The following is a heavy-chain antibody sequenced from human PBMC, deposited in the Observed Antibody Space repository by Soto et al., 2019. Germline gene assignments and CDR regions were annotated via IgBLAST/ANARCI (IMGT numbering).Heavy chain of an antibody. Sequence: QLQLQESGSGLVKPSQTLSLTCAVSGGSISSGGYSWSWSRQPPGKGLEWIGYIYHSGSTYHNPSPKSRVTISVDRSKNQFSLKLSSVTAADTAVYYCARASTTVTTLDYWGQGTLVTVSS. D-gene: IGHD4-17*01. CDR3: ARASTTVTTLDY. V-gene: IGHV4-30-2*01. J-gene: IGHJ4*02. CDR2: IYHSGST. CDR1: GGSISSGGYS.